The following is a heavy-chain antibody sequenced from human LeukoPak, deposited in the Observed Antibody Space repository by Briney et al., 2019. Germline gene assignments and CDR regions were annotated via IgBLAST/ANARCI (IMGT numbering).Heavy chain of an antibody. J-gene: IGHJ4*02. CDR1: GFTFYSYA. D-gene: IGHD3-3*01. CDR2: ISGSGGST. V-gene: IGHV3-23*01. CDR3: AKLTIFGVVITTYFDY. Sequence: PGGSLRLSCVVSGFTFYSYAMSWVRQAPGKGLEWVSAISGSGGSTYYADSVKGRLTISRDNSKNTLYLQMNSLRAEDTAVYYCAKLTIFGVVITTYFDYWGQGTLVTVSS.